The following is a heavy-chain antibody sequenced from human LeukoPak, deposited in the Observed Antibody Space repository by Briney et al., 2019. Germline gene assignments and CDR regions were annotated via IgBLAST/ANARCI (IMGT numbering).Heavy chain of an antibody. CDR3: ARDGTMVRGGGGYYYYMDV. CDR2: IYYSGST. Sequence: PPETLSLTCTVSGGSISSYYWSWIRQPPGKGLEWIGYIYYSGSTNYNPSLKSRVTISVDTSKNQFSLKLSSVTAADTAVYYCARDGTMVRGGGGYYYYMDVWGKGTTVTISS. D-gene: IGHD3-10*01. V-gene: IGHV4-59*12. CDR1: GGSISSYY. J-gene: IGHJ6*03.